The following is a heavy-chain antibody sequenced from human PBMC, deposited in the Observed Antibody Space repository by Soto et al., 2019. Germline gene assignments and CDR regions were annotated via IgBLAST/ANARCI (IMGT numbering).Heavy chain of an antibody. Sequence: EVQLLESGGGLVQPGGSLRLSCAASGFTFSSYAMRWVRQAPGKGLEWVSAISGSGGSTYYADSVKGRFTTSRDNSKNTLDLQVNSRGAEDTAVYYCAKDREYSGWRWCAAFDIWGQGTMVTVSS. J-gene: IGHJ3*02. V-gene: IGHV3-23*01. CDR3: AKDREYSGWRWCAAFDI. CDR2: ISGSGGST. D-gene: IGHD5-12*01. CDR1: GFTFSSYA.